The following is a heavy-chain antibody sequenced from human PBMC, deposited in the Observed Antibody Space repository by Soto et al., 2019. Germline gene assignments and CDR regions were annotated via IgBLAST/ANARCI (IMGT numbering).Heavy chain of an antibody. D-gene: IGHD6-13*01. CDR1: GFTVSNNY. CDR3: ARDPPGIAASGAGG. CDR2: IYSGGNT. J-gene: IGHJ4*02. Sequence: GGSLRLSCAASGFTVSNNYMRWVRQAPGKGLEWVSLIYSGGNTHYADSVKGRFTISRDDSKNTLYLQMNSLRVEDAAVYYCARDPPGIAASGAGGWGQGTLVTVSS. V-gene: IGHV3-53*01.